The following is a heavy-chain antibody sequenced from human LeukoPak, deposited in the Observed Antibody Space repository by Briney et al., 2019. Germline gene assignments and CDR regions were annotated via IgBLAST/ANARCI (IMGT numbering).Heavy chain of an antibody. CDR2: IGASGGTT. CDR3: AKDLEAVAGTIVNDY. V-gene: IGHV3-23*01. Sequence: PGRSLRLSCTVSGFTFSKYAMNWVRQGPGKGLEWVSGIGASGGTTYYADSVQGRFTISRDNSKNTLSLQVNSLRAEDTGVYFCAKDLEAVAGTIVNDYWGQGTLVTVSS. J-gene: IGHJ4*02. D-gene: IGHD6-19*01. CDR1: GFTFSKYA.